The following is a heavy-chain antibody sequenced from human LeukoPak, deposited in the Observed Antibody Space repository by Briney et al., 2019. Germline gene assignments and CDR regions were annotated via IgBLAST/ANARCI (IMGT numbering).Heavy chain of an antibody. D-gene: IGHD6-13*01. J-gene: IGHJ2*01. V-gene: IGHV4-59*01. CDR3: ARVYYSSSYDYWYFDL. CDR2: KDYSGST. CDR1: GGSISRYY. Sequence: SETLSLTCTVSGGSISRYYRSWIRQPPGKGLEWIGYKDYSGSTNYNRSLESRVTISVDTSKNQFSLKLSSVTAADTAVYYCARVYYSSSYDYWYFDLWGRGTLVTVSS.